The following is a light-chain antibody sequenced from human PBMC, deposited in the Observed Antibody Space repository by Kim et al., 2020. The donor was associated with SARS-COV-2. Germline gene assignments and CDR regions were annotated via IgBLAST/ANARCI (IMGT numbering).Light chain of an antibody. V-gene: IGKV3-20*01. CDR2: GAS. Sequence: WSPGERATLSCRASQSVSSSYLAWYQQKPGQAPRLLIYGASSRATGIPDRFSGSGSGTDFTLTISRLEPEDFAVYYCQQYGSSPYSFGQGTKLEI. CDR3: QQYGSSPYS. CDR1: QSVSSSY. J-gene: IGKJ2*03.